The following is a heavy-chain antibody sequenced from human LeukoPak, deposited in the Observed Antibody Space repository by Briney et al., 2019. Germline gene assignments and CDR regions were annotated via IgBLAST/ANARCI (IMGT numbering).Heavy chain of an antibody. J-gene: IGHJ6*03. CDR3: ARGWYGSSSYMKYYYYYMDV. V-gene: IGHV3-30*03. CDR1: GFTFSSYG. D-gene: IGHD6-13*01. CDR2: ISYDGSNK. Sequence: GGSLRLSCAASGFTFSSYGMHWVRQAPGKGLEWVTVISYDGSNKYYADSVKGRFTISRDNAKNSLYLQMSSLRAEDTAVYYCARGWYGSSSYMKYYYYYMDVWGKGTTVTVSS.